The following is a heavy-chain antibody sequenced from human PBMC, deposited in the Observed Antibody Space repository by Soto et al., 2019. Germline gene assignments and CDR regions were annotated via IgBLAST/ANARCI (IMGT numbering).Heavy chain of an antibody. V-gene: IGHV1-46*03. CDR3: ARGLGYCSGGSCYSNYYYYMDV. Sequence: ASVKVSCKASGYTFTSYYMHWVRQAPGQGLEWMGIINPSGGSTSYAQKFQGRVTMTRDTSTSTVYMELSSLRSEDTAVYYCARGLGYCSGGSCYSNYYYYMDVWGKGTTVTVSS. CDR2: INPSGGST. J-gene: IGHJ6*03. CDR1: GYTFTSYY. D-gene: IGHD2-15*01.